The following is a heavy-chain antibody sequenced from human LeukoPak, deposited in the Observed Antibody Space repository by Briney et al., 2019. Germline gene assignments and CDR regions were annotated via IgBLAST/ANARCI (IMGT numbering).Heavy chain of an antibody. CDR2: ISSSGSTI. V-gene: IGHV3-11*04. D-gene: IGHD4-17*01. CDR1: GFTFSDYY. CDR3: ARDKNYGDSWDY. J-gene: IGHJ4*02. Sequence: PGGSLRLSCAASGFTFSDYYMSWIRQAPGKGLEWVSYISSSGSTIYYADSVKGRFTISRDNAKNSLYLQMNSLRAEDTAVHYCARDKNYGDSWDYWGQGTLVTVSS.